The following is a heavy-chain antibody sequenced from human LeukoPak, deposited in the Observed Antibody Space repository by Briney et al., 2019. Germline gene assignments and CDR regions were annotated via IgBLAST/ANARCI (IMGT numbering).Heavy chain of an antibody. J-gene: IGHJ6*02. Sequence: GGSLRLSCGASGFTLSSYWMHWVRQAPGKGLVWVSRIKGDGSSTSYAESVKGRFTISRDNAKNTLYLQMNSLRAEDTAVYYCAREWIQYYYYGMDVWGQGTTVTGSS. CDR3: AREWIQYYYYGMDV. V-gene: IGHV3-74*01. CDR2: IKGDGSST. CDR1: GFTLSSYW. D-gene: IGHD2-2*03.